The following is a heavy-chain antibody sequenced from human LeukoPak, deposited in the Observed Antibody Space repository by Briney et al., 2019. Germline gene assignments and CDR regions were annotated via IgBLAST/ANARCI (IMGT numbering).Heavy chain of an antibody. V-gene: IGHV4-39*02. CDR3: ARDYGSGSSAWFDP. D-gene: IGHD3-10*01. J-gene: IGHJ5*02. CDR1: GGSISSSSYY. CDR2: IYYSGST. Sequence: PSETLSLTCTVSGGSISSSSYYWGWIRQPPGKGLEWIGSIYYSGSTYYNPSLKSRVTISVDTSKNQFSLKLSSVTAADTAVYYCARDYGSGSSAWFDPWGQGTLVTVSS.